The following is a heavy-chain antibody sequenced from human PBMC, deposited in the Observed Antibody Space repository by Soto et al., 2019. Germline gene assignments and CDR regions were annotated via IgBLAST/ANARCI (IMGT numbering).Heavy chain of an antibody. V-gene: IGHV3-30-3*01. J-gene: IGHJ4*02. CDR3: ARTLQFLSPFDY. CDR2: ISYDGSKK. CDR1: GFTFSSYA. Sequence: GGSLRLSCAASGFTFSSYAMHWVRQAPGKGLEWVAVISYDGSKKYYADSVKGRFTISRDNSKNTLYLQMNSLRAEDTAVYYCARTLQFLSPFDYWGQGTLVTVSS. D-gene: IGHD4-4*01.